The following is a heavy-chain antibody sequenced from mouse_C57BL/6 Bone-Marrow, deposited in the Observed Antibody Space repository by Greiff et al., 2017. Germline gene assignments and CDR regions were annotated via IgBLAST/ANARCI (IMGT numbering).Heavy chain of an antibody. D-gene: IGHD1-1*01. CDR1: GFSLTSYG. V-gene: IGHV2-2*01. J-gene: IGHJ1*03. CDR3: ARLYDWYFDV. CDR2: IWSGGST. Sequence: VQRVESGPGLVQPSQSLSITCTVSGFSLTSYGVHWVRQSPGKGLEWLGVIWSGGSTDHNAAFISRLSISKDNSKSQVFFKMNSLQADDTAIYYCARLYDWYFDVWGTGTTVTVSS.